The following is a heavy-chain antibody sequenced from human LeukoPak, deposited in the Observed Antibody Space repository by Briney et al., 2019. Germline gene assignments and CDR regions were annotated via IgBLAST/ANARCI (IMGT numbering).Heavy chain of an antibody. D-gene: IGHD2-21*01. V-gene: IGHV4-59*08. J-gene: IGHJ4*02. CDR3: ARNKVMALAHYFDY. CDR1: GGSISSYY. CDR2: IYYSGST. Sequence: PSETLSLTCTVSGGSISSYYWSWIRQPPGKGLEWIGYIYYSGSTNYNPSLKSRVTISVDTSKNQFSLKLSSVTAADTAVYYCARNKVMALAHYFDYWGPGTLVTVSS.